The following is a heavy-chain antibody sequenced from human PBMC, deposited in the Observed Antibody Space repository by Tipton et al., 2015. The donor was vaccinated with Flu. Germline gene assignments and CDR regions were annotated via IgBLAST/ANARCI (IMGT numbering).Heavy chain of an antibody. V-gene: IGHV3-21*01. D-gene: IGHD3-10*01. CDR3: ARAVEYGSGSYGY. CDR2: ISSSSSYI. Sequence: AVSGFTFSSYSMNWVRQAPGKGLEWVSSISSSSSYIYYADSVKGRFTISRDNAKNSLYLQMNSLRAEDTAVYYCARAVEYGSGSYGYWGQGTLVTVSS. CDR1: GFTFSSYS. J-gene: IGHJ4*01.